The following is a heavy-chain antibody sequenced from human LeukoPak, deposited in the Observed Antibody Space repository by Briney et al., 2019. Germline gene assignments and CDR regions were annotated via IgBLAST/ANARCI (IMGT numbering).Heavy chain of an antibody. V-gene: IGHV1-2*02. D-gene: IGHD1-26*01. CDR1: GYTFTGYY. CDR3: APSGTSRSADYYFDS. J-gene: IGHJ4*02. Sequence: ASVKVSCKTSGYTFTGYYVHWVRQAPGQGLEWMGWINPDSGGTGYAQKFQGRVTMTRDTSINTAYMELSRLRSDDTAVYYCAPSGTSRSADYYFDSWGQGPLVTVSS. CDR2: INPDSGGT.